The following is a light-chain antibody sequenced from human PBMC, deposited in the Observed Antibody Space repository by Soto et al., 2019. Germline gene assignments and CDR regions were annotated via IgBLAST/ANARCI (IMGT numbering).Light chain of an antibody. CDR2: EVS. CDR1: SSDVGRYNY. J-gene: IGLJ3*02. CDR3: AAWDDSLNGPV. V-gene: IGLV2-8*01. Sequence: QSALTQPPSASGSPGQSVTISCTGTSSDVGRYNYVSWYQQHPGKAPKLMIYEVSKRPSGIPDRFSGSKFGNTASLTVSGLQAEDEAHYYCAAWDDSLNGPVFGGGTKLTVL.